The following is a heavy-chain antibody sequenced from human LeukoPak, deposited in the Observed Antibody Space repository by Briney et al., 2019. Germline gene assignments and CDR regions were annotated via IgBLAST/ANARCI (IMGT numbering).Heavy chain of an antibody. CDR1: GYSISSGYY. Sequence: SETLSLTCTVSGYSISSGYYWGWIRQPPGKGLEWIGSIYHSGSTYYNPSLKSRVTISVDTSKNQFSLKLSSVTAADTAVYYCARVGFSKGNYWGQGTLVTVSS. CDR3: ARVGFSKGNY. V-gene: IGHV4-38-2*02. CDR2: IYHSGST. J-gene: IGHJ4*02. D-gene: IGHD3-3*01.